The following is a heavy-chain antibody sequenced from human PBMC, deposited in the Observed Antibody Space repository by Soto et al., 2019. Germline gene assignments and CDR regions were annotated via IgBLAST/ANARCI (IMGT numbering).Heavy chain of an antibody. CDR2: ISGSGRDS. D-gene: IGHD3-9*01. CDR1: GFTLSRYA. CDR3: AIGWNSISKDYNSINV. J-gene: IGHJ6*03. V-gene: IGHV3-23*01. Sequence: EVQLLESGGGLVQPGGSLRLSCTASGFTLSRYAMNWVRQAPGKGLEWVAGISGSGRDSYYADPLKGHFTISRDNSNNTLYLQMSSLRAEATAIYFCAIGWNSISKDYNSINVWGKGTSVTVSS.